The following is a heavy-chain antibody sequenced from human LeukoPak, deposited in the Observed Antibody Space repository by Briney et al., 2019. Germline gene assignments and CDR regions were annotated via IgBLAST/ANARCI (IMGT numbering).Heavy chain of an antibody. CDR1: RFTFSSYW. J-gene: IGHJ5*02. D-gene: IGHD2-2*01. V-gene: IGHV3-23*01. CDR3: AKDLIVVPAAGGWFDT. CDR2: ISGNSGST. Sequence: GGSLRLSCAASRFTFSSYWMSWVRQAPGTGLEWVSGISGNSGSTYYADSVKGRFTISRDNSKNTLYLQMNSLRAEDTAVYYCAKDLIVVPAAGGWFDTWGQGTLVTVSS.